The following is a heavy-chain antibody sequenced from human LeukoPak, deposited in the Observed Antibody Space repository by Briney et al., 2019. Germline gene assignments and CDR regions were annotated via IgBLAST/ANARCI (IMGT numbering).Heavy chain of an antibody. J-gene: IGHJ4*02. V-gene: IGHV4-34*01. D-gene: IGHD1-26*01. CDR1: GGSFSGYY. Sequence: KASETLSLTCAVYGGSFSGYYWSWIRQPPGKGLEWIGEINHSGSTNYNPSLKSRVTISVDTSKNQFSLKLSSVTTADTAVYYCARGELRRPLDYWGQGTLVTVSS. CDR3: ARGELRRPLDY. CDR2: INHSGST.